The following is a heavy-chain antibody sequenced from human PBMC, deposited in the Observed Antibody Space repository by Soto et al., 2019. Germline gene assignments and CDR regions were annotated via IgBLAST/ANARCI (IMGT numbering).Heavy chain of an antibody. CDR2: IYYSGST. CDR1: GGSISSGGYY. CDR3: ARDRHRGGYCSSTSCPHDAFDI. V-gene: IGHV4-31*03. D-gene: IGHD2-2*01. Sequence: LSLTCTVSGGSISSGGYYWSWIRQHPGKGLEWIGYIYYSGSTYYNPSLESRVTISVDTSKNQFSLKLSSVTAADTAVYYCARDRHRGGYCSSTSCPHDAFDIWGQGTMVTVS. J-gene: IGHJ3*02.